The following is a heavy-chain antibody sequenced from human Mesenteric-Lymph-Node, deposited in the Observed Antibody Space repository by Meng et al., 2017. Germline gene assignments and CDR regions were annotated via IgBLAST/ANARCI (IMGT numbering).Heavy chain of an antibody. CDR1: GFTFTDHY. Sequence: EVQRGESGGGVVQPGGSRRLSCAASGFTFTDHYMDWVRQAPGKGLEWVGRITNTPNRYPTNYAASVKGRFTISRDDSKNSLYLEMNSLKIEDTAVYYCARDTSTSLDYWGQGALVTVSS. J-gene: IGHJ4*02. V-gene: IGHV3-72*01. CDR2: ITNTPNRYPT. CDR3: ARDTSTSLDY. D-gene: IGHD2/OR15-2a*01.